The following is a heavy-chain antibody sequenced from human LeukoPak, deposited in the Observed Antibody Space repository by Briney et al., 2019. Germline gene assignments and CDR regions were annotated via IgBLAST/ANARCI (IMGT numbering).Heavy chain of an antibody. CDR1: GYTFKFYG. Sequence: ASVKVSRKASGYTFKFYGIHLVRQAPGPGLEWMGVIFADTGKTNYGKKFQGNVTMTTDTSTNKDYMEVRSLKSDDTAVYHCARDRTEFGYCLDDGGYHDSLGVWGQGTMVTVSS. J-gene: IGHJ3*01. V-gene: IGHV1-18*01. CDR2: IFADTGKT. CDR3: ARDRTEFGYCLDDGGYHDSLGV. D-gene: IGHD2-15*01.